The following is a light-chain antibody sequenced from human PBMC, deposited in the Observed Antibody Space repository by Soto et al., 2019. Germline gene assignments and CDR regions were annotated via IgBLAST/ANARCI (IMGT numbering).Light chain of an antibody. J-gene: IGKJ4*01. Sequence: EIVLTQSPGTLSLSPGERATLSCRASQSVSSNYLAWYQQKPGQAPKVLIYRASSRATGIPDRFSGSGSGTDFTLTISRLEPEDFAVYYCQQYGSSPLTFGGGTKVDSK. CDR1: QSVSSNY. V-gene: IGKV3-20*01. CDR3: QQYGSSPLT. CDR2: RAS.